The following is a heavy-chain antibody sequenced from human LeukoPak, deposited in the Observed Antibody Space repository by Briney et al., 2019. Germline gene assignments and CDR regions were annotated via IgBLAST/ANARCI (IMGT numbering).Heavy chain of an antibody. D-gene: IGHD5-18*01. J-gene: IGHJ3*02. CDR2: IYNGGSA. CDR3: ARASGYSYAWGAFDI. CDR1: GFTVSSNY. Sequence: GGSLRLSCAASGFTVSSNYMSWVRQAPGKGLEWVSVIYNGGSAYYADSVQGRFTISRDDSNNTLYLQMNSLRAEDTAVYYCARASGYSYAWGAFDIWGQGTMVTVSS. V-gene: IGHV3-66*01.